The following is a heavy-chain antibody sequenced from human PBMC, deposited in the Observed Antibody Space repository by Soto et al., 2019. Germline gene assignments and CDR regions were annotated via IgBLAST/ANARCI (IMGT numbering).Heavy chain of an antibody. Sequence: QVQLVQSGAEVKKPGSSVKVSCKASGGTFSSYAISWVRQAPGQGLEWMGGIIPIFGTANYAQKFQGRVTITADESTSTAYMELSSLRSEDTAVYYCARPSTPIYYYDSSGYYYFDYWGQGTLVTVSS. CDR1: GGTFSSYA. J-gene: IGHJ4*02. CDR2: IIPIFGTA. CDR3: ARPSTPIYYYDSSGYYYFDY. V-gene: IGHV1-69*12. D-gene: IGHD3-22*01.